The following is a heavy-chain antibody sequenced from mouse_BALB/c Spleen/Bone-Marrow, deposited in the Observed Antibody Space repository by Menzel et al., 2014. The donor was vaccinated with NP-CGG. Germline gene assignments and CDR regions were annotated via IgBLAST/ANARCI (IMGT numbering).Heavy chain of an antibody. D-gene: IGHD2-4*01. CDR3: ARHDYAY. Sequence: EVKLVESGGGLVKPGGSLKLSCAASGFTFSSYAMFWVRQTPEKRLEWVATISSGGSYTHYPDSVKGRFTISRDNAKNTLYPQMSSLRSEDAAMYYCARHDYAYWGQGTLVTVSA. CDR2: ISSGGSYT. CDR1: GFTFSSYA. V-gene: IGHV5-9-3*01. J-gene: IGHJ3*01.